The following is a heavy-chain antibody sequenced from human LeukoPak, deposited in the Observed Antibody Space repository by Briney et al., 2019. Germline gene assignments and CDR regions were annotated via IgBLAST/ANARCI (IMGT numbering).Heavy chain of an antibody. V-gene: IGHV1-2*02. J-gene: IGHJ4*02. CDR3: AREYYSYPFDY. CDR2: INPNSGGT. D-gene: IGHD4-11*01. CDR1: GYTFTSYG. Sequence: VASVKVSCKASGYTFTSYGISWVRQAPGQGLEWMGWINPNSGGTNYAQKFQGRVTMTRDTSISTAYMELSRLRSDDTAVYYCAREYYSYPFDYWGQGTLVTVSS.